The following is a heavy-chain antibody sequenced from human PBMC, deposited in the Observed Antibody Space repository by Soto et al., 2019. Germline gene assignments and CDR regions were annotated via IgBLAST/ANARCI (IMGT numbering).Heavy chain of an antibody. Sequence: PSETLSLTCTVSGGSISNYYWNWIRQSPGKGLEWIGYIYSSGSTYYNPSLKSRVTISVDTSKNQFSLKLSSVTAADTAVYYCARQGTYGSGSYVFDYWGQGTLVTVSS. CDR2: IYSSGST. V-gene: IGHV4-59*08. J-gene: IGHJ4*02. CDR3: ARQGTYGSGSYVFDY. D-gene: IGHD3-10*01. CDR1: GGSISNYY.